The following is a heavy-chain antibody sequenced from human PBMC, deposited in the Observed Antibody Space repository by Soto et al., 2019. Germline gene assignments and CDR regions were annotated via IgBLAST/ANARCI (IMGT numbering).Heavy chain of an antibody. Sequence: ASVKVSCKASGYTFTSYAMHWVRRAPGQRLEWMGWINADTGSTKYSQNFQGRVTITRDTSASTAYMELSSLRSEDTAVYYCAREYSGYDSEPAFDYWGQGTLVTVSS. J-gene: IGHJ4*02. CDR1: GYTFTSYA. CDR2: INADTGST. D-gene: IGHD5-12*01. CDR3: AREYSGYDSEPAFDY. V-gene: IGHV1-3*01.